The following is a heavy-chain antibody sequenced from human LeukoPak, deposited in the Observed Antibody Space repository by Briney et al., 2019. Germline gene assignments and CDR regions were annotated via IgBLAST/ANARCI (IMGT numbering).Heavy chain of an antibody. CDR1: GGSISSYY. D-gene: IGHD4-17*01. CDR3: ARTGDYGPYFDY. J-gene: IGHJ4*02. CDR2: IYYSGST. V-gene: IGHV4-59*01. Sequence: PSETLSLTCTVSGGSISSYYWSWIRQPPGKGLEWIGYIYYSGSTNYNPSLKSRVTISVDTSKNQFSLKLSSVTAADAAVYYCARTGDYGPYFDYWGQGTLVTVSS.